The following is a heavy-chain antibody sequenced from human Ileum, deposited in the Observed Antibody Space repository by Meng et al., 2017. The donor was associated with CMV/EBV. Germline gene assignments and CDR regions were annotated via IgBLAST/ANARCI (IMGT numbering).Heavy chain of an antibody. CDR1: NYTFTNFG. J-gene: IGHJ3*02. Sequence: ASVKVSCKASNYTFTNFGISWVRQAPGQGLEWMGWISPYDGDRNYAPRLQGRVTMATDTSTRTAYMDLRSLRSDDTAVYYCARDLRHVSDYGSYEDTFDIWGQGTMVTGS. D-gene: IGHD4-11*01. V-gene: IGHV1-18*01. CDR3: ARDLRHVSDYGSYEDTFDI. CDR2: ISPYDGDR.